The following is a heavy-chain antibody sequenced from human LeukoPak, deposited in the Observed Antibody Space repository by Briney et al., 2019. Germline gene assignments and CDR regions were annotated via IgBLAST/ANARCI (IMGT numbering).Heavy chain of an antibody. CDR2: RYYSGST. Sequence: SETLSLTCTVSGGSISSSSHYWGWIRQPPGKGLEWIGSRYYSGSTYYNPSLKSRVTISVDTSKNQFSLKLTSVTAADTALYYCARQRGSSSSYNGVDYFDYWGQGPLVTVSS. D-gene: IGHD6-6*01. J-gene: IGHJ4*02. CDR1: GGSISSSSHY. V-gene: IGHV4-39*01. CDR3: ARQRGSSSSYNGVDYFDY.